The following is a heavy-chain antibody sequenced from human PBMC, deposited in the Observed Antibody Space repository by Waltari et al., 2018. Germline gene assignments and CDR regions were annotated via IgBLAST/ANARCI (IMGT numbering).Heavy chain of an antibody. CDR3: AREGAICSSTSCHIKYFQH. Sequence: QVQLQESGPGLVKPSETLSLTCTVSGGSISSYYWSWIRQPAGKGLEWIGRIYTSGSTNYNPSLKSRVTMSVDTSKNQFSLKLSSVTAADTAVYYCAREGAICSSTSCHIKYFQHWGQGTLVTVSS. J-gene: IGHJ1*01. CDR1: GGSISSYY. V-gene: IGHV4-4*07. D-gene: IGHD2-2*01. CDR2: IYTSGST.